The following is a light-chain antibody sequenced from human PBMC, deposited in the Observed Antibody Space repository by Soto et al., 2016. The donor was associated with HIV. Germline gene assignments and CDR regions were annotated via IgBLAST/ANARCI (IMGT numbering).Light chain of an antibody. J-gene: IGLJ3*02. CDR2: NDN. Sequence: SYVVTQAPSVSVAPEKTARITCGGNNIGSKSVHWYQQKPGQAPVLVVYNDNDRPSGIPERFSGSNSGNTAALTITRVEAGDEADYYCQVWDSSSDRQVFGGGTKLTVL. V-gene: IGLV3-21*03. CDR3: QVWDSSSDRQV. CDR1: NIGSKS.